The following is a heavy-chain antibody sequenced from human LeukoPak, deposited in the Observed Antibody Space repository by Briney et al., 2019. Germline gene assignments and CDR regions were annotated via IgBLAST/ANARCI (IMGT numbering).Heavy chain of an antibody. CDR1: GFTFSSYS. D-gene: IGHD2-15*01. CDR3: ARDLYF. Sequence: GGSLRLSCVVSGFTFSSYSMNWVRQAPGKGMEWISYISSSSTTIYYADSVKGRFTISRDNAKNSLYLQMNSLRDEDTAVYYCARDLYFWGQGTLVTVSS. J-gene: IGHJ4*02. CDR2: ISSSSTTI. V-gene: IGHV3-48*02.